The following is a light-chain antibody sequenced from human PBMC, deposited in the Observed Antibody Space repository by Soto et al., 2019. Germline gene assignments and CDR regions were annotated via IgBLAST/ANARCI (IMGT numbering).Light chain of an antibody. CDR2: LEGSGSY. CDR3: ETGDSNSWV. CDR1: SGHSSYI. Sequence: QSVLTQSSSASASLGSSVKLTCTLSSGHSSYIIAWHQQQPGKAPRYLMKLEGSGSYNKGSGVPDRVSGSSSGSDRYLTISILQFEDEADYYCETGDSNSWVFGGGTKVTVL. J-gene: IGLJ3*02. V-gene: IGLV4-60*02.